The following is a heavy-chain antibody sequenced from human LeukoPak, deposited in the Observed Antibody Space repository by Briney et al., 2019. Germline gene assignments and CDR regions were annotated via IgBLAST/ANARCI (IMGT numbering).Heavy chain of an antibody. Sequence: SQTLSLTCTVSGGSISSGGYYWICIRQPPGKGLDSIRNIYYSGSTYYNSSLKSRVTISVDASKNQFSLKMSSVTAEETAVYYWARDRPAVRLGDYVIYYYYGMDVWGQGTTVTASS. CDR1: GGSISSGGYY. V-gene: IGHV4-31*03. D-gene: IGHD4-17*01. CDR3: ARDRPAVRLGDYVIYYYYGMDV. J-gene: IGHJ6*02. CDR2: IYYSGST.